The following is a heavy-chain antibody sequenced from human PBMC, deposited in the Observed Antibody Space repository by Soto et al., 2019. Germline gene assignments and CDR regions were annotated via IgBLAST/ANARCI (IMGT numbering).Heavy chain of an antibody. CDR3: ARDDTYSSSWPNYYYYYGMDV. D-gene: IGHD6-13*01. Sequence: ESGGGLVKPGGSLRLSCAASGFTFSSYSMNWVRQAPGKGLEWVSSISSSSSYIYYADSVKGRFTISRDNAKNSLYLQMNSLRAEDTAVYYCARDDTYSSSWPNYYYYYGMDVWGQGTTVTVSS. CDR1: GFTFSSYS. J-gene: IGHJ6*02. V-gene: IGHV3-21*01. CDR2: ISSSSSYI.